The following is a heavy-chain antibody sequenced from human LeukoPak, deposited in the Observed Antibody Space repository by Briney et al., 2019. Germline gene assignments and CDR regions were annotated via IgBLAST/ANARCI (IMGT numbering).Heavy chain of an antibody. Sequence: GESLKISCQGSGYSFTSYWIAWVRQMPGKGLEWMGIIYPGDSNTIYGPSFQGQVTISAEKFISTAYLQWSSLKASDTAMYYCARHRYYYGMDVWGQGTTVTVSS. J-gene: IGHJ6*02. V-gene: IGHV5-51*01. CDR2: IYPGDSNT. CDR1: GYSFTSYW. CDR3: ARHRYYYGMDV.